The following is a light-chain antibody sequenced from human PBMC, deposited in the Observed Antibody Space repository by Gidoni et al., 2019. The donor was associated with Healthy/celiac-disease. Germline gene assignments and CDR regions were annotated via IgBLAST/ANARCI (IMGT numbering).Light chain of an antibody. V-gene: IGKV3-15*01. CDR3: QQYNNWAPYT. CDR1: QSGSSN. J-gene: IGKJ2*01. Sequence: EIVMTQSLATLSVSPGERATLSCRASQSGSSNLAWYQQKPGQAPRPLIYGASTRATGIPARFSGSGSGTEFTLTISSLQSEDFAVYYCQQYNNWAPYTFGQXTKLEIK. CDR2: GAS.